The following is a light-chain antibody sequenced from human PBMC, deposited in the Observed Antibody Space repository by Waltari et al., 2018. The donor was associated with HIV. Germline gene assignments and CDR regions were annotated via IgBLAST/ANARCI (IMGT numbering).Light chain of an antibody. CDR2: EVS. CDR1: TCAGGGSNC. CDR3: SSYTSSDTVV. Sequence: QSALTQPASVSGFRAPAITISCTGTTCAGGGSNCSPWYQLHPAKAPKPVLVEVSSRPSGVSNRFSGSKSGNTASLTISGLQAEDEAYYYCSSYTSSDTVVFGGGTKVTVL. J-gene: IGLJ2*01. V-gene: IGLV2-14*03.